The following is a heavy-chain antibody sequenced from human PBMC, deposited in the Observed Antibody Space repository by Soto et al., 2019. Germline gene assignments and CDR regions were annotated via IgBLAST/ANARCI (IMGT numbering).Heavy chain of an antibody. J-gene: IGHJ5*02. CDR3: ARDPGYSYGYETTYNWFDP. CDR1: GFTFSSYA. CDR2: ISYDGSNK. Sequence: GGSLRLSCAASGFTFSSYAMHWVRQAPGKGLEWVAVISYDGSNKYYADSVKGRFTISRDNSKNTLYLQMNSLRAEDTAVYYCARDPGYSYGYETTYNWFDPWGQGTPVTVSS. D-gene: IGHD5-18*01. V-gene: IGHV3-30-3*01.